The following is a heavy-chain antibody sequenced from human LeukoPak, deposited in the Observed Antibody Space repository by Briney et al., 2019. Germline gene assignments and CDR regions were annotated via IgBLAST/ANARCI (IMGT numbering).Heavy chain of an antibody. CDR2: INPSGGST. CDR3: VFNPIVGATGFDY. CDR1: GYTFTSYY. V-gene: IGHV1-46*01. Sequence: ASVKVSCKASGYTFTSYYMHWVRQAPGQGLEWMGIINPSGGSTSYAQKFQGRVTMTRDMSTSTAYMELSSLRSEDTAVYYCVFNPIVGATGFDYWGQGTLVTVSS. D-gene: IGHD1-26*01. J-gene: IGHJ4*02.